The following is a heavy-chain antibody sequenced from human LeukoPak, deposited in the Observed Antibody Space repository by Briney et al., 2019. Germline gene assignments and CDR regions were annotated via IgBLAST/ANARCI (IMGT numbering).Heavy chain of an antibody. V-gene: IGHV1-69*13. J-gene: IGHJ6*03. CDR3: AREPRELSSGWYSMDV. D-gene: IGHD6-19*01. CDR2: IIPIFGTA. Sequence: ASVKVSCKASGGTFSSYAISWVRQAPGQGLEWMGGIIPIFGTANYAQKFQGRVTITADESTSTAYMELSSLRSEDTAVYYCAREPRELSSGWYSMDVWGKGTTVTVSS. CDR1: GGTFSSYA.